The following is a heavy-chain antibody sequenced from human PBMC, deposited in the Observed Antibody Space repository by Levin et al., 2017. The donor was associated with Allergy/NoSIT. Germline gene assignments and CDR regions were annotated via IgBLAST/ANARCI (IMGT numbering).Heavy chain of an antibody. CDR2: ISSSSSYR. CDR1: GFSFSSYR. J-gene: IGHJ3*01. Sequence: GGSLRLSCEASGFSFSSYRMNWIRQAPGRGLEWVSLISSSSSYRYYVESVRGRFTVSRDNAKNSVYLEMNSLKVEDTAVYYCARDVSGFDAFDVWGQGTMVTVSS. D-gene: IGHD3-22*01. V-gene: IGHV3-21*01. CDR3: ARDVSGFDAFDV.